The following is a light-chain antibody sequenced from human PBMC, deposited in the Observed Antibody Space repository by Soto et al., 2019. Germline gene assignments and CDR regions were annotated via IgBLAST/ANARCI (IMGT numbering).Light chain of an antibody. CDR1: SSDVGGYNY. V-gene: IGLV2-14*01. Sequence: QSVLTQPASVYGSPGQSITMSCTGTSSDVGGYNYVSWYQQYPGKAPKLMIYEVSNRPSGVSNRFSGSKSGNTASLTISGLQAEDEADYYCSSYSSSSTYVFGTGTKLTVL. J-gene: IGLJ1*01. CDR2: EVS. CDR3: SSYSSSSTYV.